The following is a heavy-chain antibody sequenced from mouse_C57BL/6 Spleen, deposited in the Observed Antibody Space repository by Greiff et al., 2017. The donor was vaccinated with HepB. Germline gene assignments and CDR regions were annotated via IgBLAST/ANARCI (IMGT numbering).Heavy chain of an antibody. J-gene: IGHJ2*01. Sequence: EVKLMESEGGLVQPGSSMKLSCTASGFTFSDYYMAWVRQVPEKGLEWVANINYDGSSTYYLDSLKSRFIISRDNAKNILYLQMSSLKSEDTATYYCARELTGNYFDYWGQGTTLTVSS. V-gene: IGHV5-16*01. CDR1: GFTFSDYY. D-gene: IGHD4-1*01. CDR2: INYDGSST. CDR3: ARELTGNYFDY.